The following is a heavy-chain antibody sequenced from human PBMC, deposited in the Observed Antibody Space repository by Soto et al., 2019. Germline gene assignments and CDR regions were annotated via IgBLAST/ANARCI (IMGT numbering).Heavy chain of an antibody. Sequence: ASVKVSCKASGYTFTSYYMHWVRQAPGQGLEWMGIINPSGGSTSYAQKFQGRVTMTRDTSTSTVYMELSSLRSEDTAVYYCARAIMITFGGVIVSDWFDPWGQGTLVTVSS. V-gene: IGHV1-46*01. CDR3: ARAIMITFGGVIVSDWFDP. J-gene: IGHJ5*02. CDR1: GYTFTSYY. CDR2: INPSGGST. D-gene: IGHD3-16*02.